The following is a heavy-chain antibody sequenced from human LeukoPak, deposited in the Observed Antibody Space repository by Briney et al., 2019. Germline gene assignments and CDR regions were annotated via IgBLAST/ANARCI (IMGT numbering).Heavy chain of an antibody. V-gene: IGHV3-15*01. CDR1: GFTFNYAW. D-gene: IGHD5-18*01. Sequence: PGGSPRLSCAASGFTFNYAWMSWVRQAPGKGLEWVGRIKSKTDGETTDYAAPVKGRFTISRDDSKNTLYLQMNSLKTEDTALYYCTTAPSGYAYMNGWHLDYWGQGALVTVSS. CDR2: IKSKTDGETT. CDR3: TTAPSGYAYMNGWHLDY. J-gene: IGHJ4*02.